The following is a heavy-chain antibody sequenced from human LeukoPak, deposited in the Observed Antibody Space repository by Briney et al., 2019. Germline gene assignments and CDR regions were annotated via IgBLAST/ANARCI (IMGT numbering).Heavy chain of an antibody. J-gene: IGHJ4*02. V-gene: IGHV4-39*07. D-gene: IGHD5-24*01. CDR1: GGSISSSSYY. CDR3: ARDGLGMATITGDY. CDR2: IYYSGST. Sequence: TSSETLSLTCTVSGGSISSSSYYWGWIRQPPGKGLEWIGSIYYSGSTYYNPSLKSRVTISVDTSKNQFSLKLSSVTAADTAVYYCARDGLGMATITGDYWGQGTLVTVSS.